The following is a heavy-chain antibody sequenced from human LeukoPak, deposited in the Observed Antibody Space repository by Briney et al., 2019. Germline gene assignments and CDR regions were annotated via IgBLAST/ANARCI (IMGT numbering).Heavy chain of an antibody. Sequence: SQTLSLTCTVSGGSISSGSYYWSWIRQPAGKGLEWIGRIYTSGSTNYNPSLKSRVTISVDTSKNQFSLKLSSVTAADTAVYYCAREGGTYWGQGTLVTVSS. CDR1: GGSISSGSYY. V-gene: IGHV4-61*02. J-gene: IGHJ4*02. CDR3: AREGGTY. CDR2: IYTSGST. D-gene: IGHD1-26*01.